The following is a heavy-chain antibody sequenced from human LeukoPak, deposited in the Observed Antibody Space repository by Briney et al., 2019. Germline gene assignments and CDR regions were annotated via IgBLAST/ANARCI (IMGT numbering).Heavy chain of an antibody. D-gene: IGHD2-15*01. J-gene: IGHJ5*02. Sequence: RASVKVSCKASGYTFTSYDINWVQQATGQGLEWMGWMNPNSGNTGYAQKFQGRVTMTRNTSISTAYMELSSLRSEDTAVYYCARGIGSDNWFDPWGQGTLVTVSS. V-gene: IGHV1-8*01. CDR2: MNPNSGNT. CDR1: GYTFTSYD. CDR3: ARGIGSDNWFDP.